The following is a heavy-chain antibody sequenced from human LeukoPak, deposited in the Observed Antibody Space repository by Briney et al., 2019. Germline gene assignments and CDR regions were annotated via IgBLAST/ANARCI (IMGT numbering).Heavy chain of an antibody. CDR3: ASGGDSSSWYQGGYYFDY. CDR2: IIPILGIA. J-gene: IGHJ4*02. D-gene: IGHD6-13*01. CDR1: GGTFISYT. V-gene: IGHV1-69*02. Sequence: ASVKVSCKASGGTFISYTISWVRQAPGQGLEWMGRIIPILGIANYAQKFQGRVTITADKSTRTAYMELSSLRSEDTAVYYCASGGDSSSWYQGGYYFDYWGQGTLVTVSS.